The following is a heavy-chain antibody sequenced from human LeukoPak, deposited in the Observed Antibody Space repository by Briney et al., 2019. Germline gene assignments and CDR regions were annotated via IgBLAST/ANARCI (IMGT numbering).Heavy chain of an antibody. J-gene: IGHJ3*02. CDR3: ARDRDTYGDFDAFDI. CDR1: GYTFTSYA. V-gene: IGHV1-3*01. Sequence: ASVNVSRKASGYTFTSYAMHWVRQAPGQRLEWMGWINAGNGNTKYSQKFQGRVTITRDTSASTAYMELSSLRSEDTAVYYCARDRDTYGDFDAFDIWGQGTIVTVSS. D-gene: IGHD4-17*01. CDR2: INAGNGNT.